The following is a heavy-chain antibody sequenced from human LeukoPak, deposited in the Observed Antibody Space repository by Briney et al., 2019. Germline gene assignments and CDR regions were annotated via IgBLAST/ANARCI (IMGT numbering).Heavy chain of an antibody. CDR3: ARASYSSSSIYDY. J-gene: IGHJ4*02. V-gene: IGHV3-33*01. CDR2: IWYDGSNK. CDR1: GFTFSSYG. Sequence: PGRSLRLSCAASGFTFSSYGMHWVRQAPGKGPEWVAVIWYDGSNKYYADSVKGRFTISRDNSKNTLYLQMNSLRAEDTAVYYCARASYSSSSIYDYWGRGTLVTVSS. D-gene: IGHD6-6*01.